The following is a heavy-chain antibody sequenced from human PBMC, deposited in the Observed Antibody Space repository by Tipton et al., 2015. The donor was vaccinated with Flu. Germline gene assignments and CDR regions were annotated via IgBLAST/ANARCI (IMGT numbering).Heavy chain of an antibody. J-gene: IGHJ4*01. V-gene: IGHV4-59*01. CDR3: ARSPGYYFDY. CDR2: IYYSGST. CDR1: GGSISGYC. Sequence: TLSLTCTVSGGSISGYCWSWIRQPPGKGLEWIAYIYYSGSTNYNPSLKSRVTISVDMSKNQFSLKLNSVTAADTAVYYCARSPGYYFDYWGQERWSPSPQ.